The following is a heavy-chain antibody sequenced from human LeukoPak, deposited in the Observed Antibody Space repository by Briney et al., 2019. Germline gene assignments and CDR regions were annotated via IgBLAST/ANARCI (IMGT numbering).Heavy chain of an antibody. Sequence: PGGSLRLSCAASGFTVSSNYMSWVRQAPGKGLEWVSVIYSGGGTYYADSVKGRFTISRHNSKNTLYLQMNSLRAEDTAVYYCARGYYYDSSGYLFDYWGQGTLVTVSS. CDR2: IYSGGGT. D-gene: IGHD3-22*01. CDR3: ARGYYYDSSGYLFDY. CDR1: GFTVSSNY. J-gene: IGHJ4*02. V-gene: IGHV3-53*04.